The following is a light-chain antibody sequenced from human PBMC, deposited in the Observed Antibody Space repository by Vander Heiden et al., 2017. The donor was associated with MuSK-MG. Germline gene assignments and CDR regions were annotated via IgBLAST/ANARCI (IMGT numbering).Light chain of an antibody. J-gene: IGKJ1*01. CDR1: QSISTW. CDR2: KAS. CDR3: QQDNTYWT. Sequence: DLRMTQSPSTLSASVGDRVTITCRASQSISTWLAWYQQKPGKAPKLLVYKASTLEGGVPSRFSGSGSGTEFTLTISSLQPDDFATYYCQQDNTYWTFGQGTKVEIK. V-gene: IGKV1-5*03.